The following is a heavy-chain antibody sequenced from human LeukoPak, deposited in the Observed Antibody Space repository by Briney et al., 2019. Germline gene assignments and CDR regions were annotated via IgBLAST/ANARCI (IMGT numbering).Heavy chain of an antibody. CDR1: GGSFSGYY. CDR3: ARLTQGWVCSSTGCSSDV. CDR2: IYHSGYT. D-gene: IGHD2-2*01. J-gene: IGHJ6*02. Sequence: SETLSLTCAVYGGSFSGYYWSWIRQPPGKGLEWIGYIYHSGYTYYNPSLNSRLAISVDTSKNQFSLKLTSVTVADTAVYYCARLTQGWVCSSTGCSSDVWGQGTTVTVSS. V-gene: IGHV4-34*01.